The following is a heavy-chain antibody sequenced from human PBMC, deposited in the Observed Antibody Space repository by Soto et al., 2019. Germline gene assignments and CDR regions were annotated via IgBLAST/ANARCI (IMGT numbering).Heavy chain of an antibody. Sequence: SETLSLTCGVSGGSISQYYWSWIRQPAGKGLEWIGRIYSGGSTNYNPSPESRVTMSVDTSKNKFSLKLSSVTAADTAVYYCARGPGGFGDFSLDYWGQGTLVTVSS. D-gene: IGHD3-10*01. V-gene: IGHV4-4*07. CDR1: GGSISQYY. CDR2: IYSGGST. CDR3: ARGPGGFGDFSLDY. J-gene: IGHJ4*02.